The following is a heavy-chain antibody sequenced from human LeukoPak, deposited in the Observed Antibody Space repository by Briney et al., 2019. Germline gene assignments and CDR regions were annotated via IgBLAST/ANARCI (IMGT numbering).Heavy chain of an antibody. V-gene: IGHV3-30-3*01. CDR1: GFTFSSFA. D-gene: IGHD2-15*01. CDR3: AREAEGGGNFDY. CDR2: ISYDGGTK. Sequence: GGSLRLSCTASGFTFSSFAMHWVRQAPGKGLEWVALISYDGGTKYYADSVKGRFTISRDNSKNTLCLQMNSLRVEDTAVYYCAREAEGGGNFDYWGQGTLVTVSS. J-gene: IGHJ4*02.